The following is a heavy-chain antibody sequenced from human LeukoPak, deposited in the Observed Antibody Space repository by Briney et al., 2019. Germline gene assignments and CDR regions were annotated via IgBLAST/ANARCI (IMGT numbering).Heavy chain of an antibody. D-gene: IGHD1-26*01. CDR3: ARDKEVGATRLDY. CDR1: GFTFSSYW. J-gene: IGHJ4*02. V-gene: IGHV3-7*01. Sequence: GGSLRLSCAASGFTFSSYWLTWVRQAPGKGLEWVANIKQDGSEKFYVDSVKGRFTISRDSAKNSLYLQMNSLRAEDTAVYYYARDKEVGATRLDYWGQGTLVTVSS. CDR2: IKQDGSEK.